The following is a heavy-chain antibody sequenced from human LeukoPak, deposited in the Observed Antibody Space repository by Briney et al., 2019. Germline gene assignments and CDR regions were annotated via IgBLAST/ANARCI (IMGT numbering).Heavy chain of an antibody. CDR1: GGSFSGYY. V-gene: IGHV4-34*01. D-gene: IGHD3-16*02. CDR3: ARGSLHYDYVWGSYRYTSNWFDP. CDR2: INHSGST. J-gene: IGHJ5*02. Sequence: SETLSLTSAVYGGSFSGYYWSWIRQPPGKGLEWIGEINHSGSTNYNPSLKSRVTISVDTSKNQFSLKLSSVTAADTAVYYCARGSLHYDYVWGSYRYTSNWFDPWGQGTLVTVSS.